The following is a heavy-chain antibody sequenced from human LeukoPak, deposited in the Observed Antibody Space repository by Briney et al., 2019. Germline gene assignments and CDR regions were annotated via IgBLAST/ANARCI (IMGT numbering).Heavy chain of an antibody. J-gene: IGHJ4*02. CDR2: IYYTGST. V-gene: IGHV4-30-4*02. CDR1: GGSITSGDYC. Sequence: XASETLSLTCTVSGGSITSGDYCWSWIRQPPGKGLEWIGYIYYTGSTYFNPSLESRITISRDTPKNQFSLKLSSVTAADTAVYYCARGSYSSSWYDYWGQGTLVTVSS. D-gene: IGHD6-13*01. CDR3: ARGSYSSSWYDY.